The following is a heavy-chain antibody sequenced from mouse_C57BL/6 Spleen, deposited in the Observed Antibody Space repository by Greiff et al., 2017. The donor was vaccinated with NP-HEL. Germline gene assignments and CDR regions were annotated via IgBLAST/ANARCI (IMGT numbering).Heavy chain of an antibody. Sequence: QVQLQQPGAELVKPGASVKLSCKASGYTFTSYWMHWVKQRPGQGLEWIGMIHPNSGSTNYNEKFKSKATLTVDKSSSTAYMQLSSLTSEDSAVYYCARSGDYDFAYWGQGTLVTVSA. D-gene: IGHD2-4*01. J-gene: IGHJ3*01. V-gene: IGHV1-64*01. CDR2: IHPNSGST. CDR3: ARSGDYDFAY. CDR1: GYTFTSYW.